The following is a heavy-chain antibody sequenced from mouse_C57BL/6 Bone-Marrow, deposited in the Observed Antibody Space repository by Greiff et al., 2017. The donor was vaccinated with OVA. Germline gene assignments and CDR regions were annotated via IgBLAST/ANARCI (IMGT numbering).Heavy chain of an antibody. Sequence: QVQLQQPGAELVKPGASVKVSCKASGYTFTSYWMHWVKQRPGQGLEWIGRLHPSDSDTNYNQKFKGKATLTVDKSSSTAYMQLSSLTSEDSAVYYCARLDDYDEGYAMDYWGQGTSVTVSS. CDR2: LHPSDSDT. J-gene: IGHJ4*01. CDR3: ARLDDYDEGYAMDY. V-gene: IGHV1-74*01. CDR1: GYTFTSYW. D-gene: IGHD2-4*01.